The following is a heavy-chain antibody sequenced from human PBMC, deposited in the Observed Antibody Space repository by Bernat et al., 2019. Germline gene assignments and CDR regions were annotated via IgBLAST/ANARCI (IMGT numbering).Heavy chain of an antibody. CDR3: ARGTSTSAPYMDV. CDR1: GFTFSNYW. V-gene: IGHV3-30-3*01. CDR2: ISYDGSNK. J-gene: IGHJ6*03. Sequence: VQLVESGGDLVQPGGSLRLSCAASGFTFSNYWMSWVRQAPGKGLEWVAVISYDGSNKYYADSVKGRFTISRDNAKNSLYLQMNSLRAEDTAVYYCARGTSTSAPYMDVWGKGTTVTVSS.